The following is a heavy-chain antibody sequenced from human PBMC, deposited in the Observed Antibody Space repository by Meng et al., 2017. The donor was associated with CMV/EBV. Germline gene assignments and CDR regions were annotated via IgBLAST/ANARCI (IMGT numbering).Heavy chain of an antibody. CDR2: IYYSGST. D-gene: IGHD6-6*01. Sequence: GSLRLSCAASGFTFSSYAMSWIRQPPGKGLEWIGSIYYSGSTYYNPSLKSRVTISVDTSKNQFSLKLSSVTAADTAVYYCAGFIAARPWAYGSFDYWGQGTLVTVSS. V-gene: IGHV4-39*01. J-gene: IGHJ4*02. CDR1: GFTFSSYA. CDR3: AGFIAARPWAYGSFDY.